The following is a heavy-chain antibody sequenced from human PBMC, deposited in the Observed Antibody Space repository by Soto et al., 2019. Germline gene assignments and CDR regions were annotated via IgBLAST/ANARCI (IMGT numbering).Heavy chain of an antibody. CDR3: ARGVEQWLSIWAHPTRGVDV. J-gene: IGHJ6*02. Sequence: QVQLVQSGAEVKKPGASVKVSCKASGYTFTSYDINWVRQATGQGLEWMGWMNPNSGNTGYAQKFQGRVTMTRNTSISTAYMELSSLRSEDTAVYYCARGVEQWLSIWAHPTRGVDVWGQGTTVTVSS. V-gene: IGHV1-8*01. CDR2: MNPNSGNT. D-gene: IGHD6-19*01. CDR1: GYTFTSYD.